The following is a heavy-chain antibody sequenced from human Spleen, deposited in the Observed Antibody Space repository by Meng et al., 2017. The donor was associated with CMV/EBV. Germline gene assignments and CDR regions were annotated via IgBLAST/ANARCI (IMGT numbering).Heavy chain of an antibody. CDR3: ARGYGDYLV. CDR2: INSDGTSR. V-gene: IGHV3-74*01. CDR1: GFTFSTFW. J-gene: IGHJ4*02. Sequence: LRLSCAASGFTFSTFWMHWVRQAPGKGLMWVSRINSDGTSRSYAESLKGRFTISRDNAKNTLYLQMNSLRAEDTAMYFCARGYGDYLVWGQGTLVTVSS. D-gene: IGHD4-17*01.